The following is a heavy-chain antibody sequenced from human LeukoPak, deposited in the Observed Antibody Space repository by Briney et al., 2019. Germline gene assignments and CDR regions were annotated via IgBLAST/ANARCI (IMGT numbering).Heavy chain of an antibody. CDR2: IKPDGSDT. D-gene: IGHD3-22*01. CDR3: TRNYNNAFDI. V-gene: IGHV3-7*01. CDR1: GFTFSSYW. Sequence: GGPLRLSCAASGFTFSSYWMSWVRQAPGKGLERVANIKPDGSDTRYVDSVKGRFTISRDNAKNSLYLQMNSLRGDDTAVYYCTRNYNNAFDIWGQGTMVTVSS. J-gene: IGHJ3*02.